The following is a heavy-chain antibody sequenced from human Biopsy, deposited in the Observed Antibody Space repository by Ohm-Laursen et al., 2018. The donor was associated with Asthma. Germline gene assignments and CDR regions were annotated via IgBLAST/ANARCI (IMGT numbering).Heavy chain of an antibody. CDR1: GGTFNTYV. J-gene: IGHJ1*01. CDR2: INSVFGTT. V-gene: IGHV1-69*01. CDR3: ARKAGSCMSRTCFSLGF. D-gene: IGHD2-2*01. Sequence: SSVKVSCKSLGGTFNTYVIGWVRQAPGQGLEWMGGINSVFGTTTYPQKFQDRVTITADDSTSTVYMELSSLRSEDTAVYYCARKAGSCMSRTCFSLGFRGQRTLVTVSS.